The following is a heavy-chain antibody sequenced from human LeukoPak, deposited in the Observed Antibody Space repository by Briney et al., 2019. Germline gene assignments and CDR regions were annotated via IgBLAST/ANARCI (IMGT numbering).Heavy chain of an antibody. CDR2: IYYSGST. V-gene: IGHV4-59*01. Sequence: SETLSLTCTVSGGSISSYYWSWIRQPPGKGLEWIGYIYYSGSTNYNPSLKSRVTISVDTSKNQFSLKLSSVTAADTAVYYCARDMGYCSGGSCYRADYYYGMDVWGQGTTVTVSS. D-gene: IGHD2-15*01. CDR3: ARDMGYCSGGSCYRADYYYGMDV. CDR1: GGSISSYY. J-gene: IGHJ6*02.